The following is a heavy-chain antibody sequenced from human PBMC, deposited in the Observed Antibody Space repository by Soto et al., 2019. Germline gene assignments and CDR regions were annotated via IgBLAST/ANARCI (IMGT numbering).Heavy chain of an antibody. D-gene: IGHD3-10*01. J-gene: IGHJ4*02. CDR1: GFTFSSYW. CDR3: ARDPLWFGERHQKYYFDY. V-gene: IGHV3-74*01. Sequence: GGSLRLSCAASGFTFSSYWMHWVRQAPGKGLVWVSRINSDGSSTSYADSVKGRFTISRDNAKNTLYLQMNSLRAEDTAVYYCARDPLWFGERHQKYYFDYWGQGTLVTVAS. CDR2: INSDGSST.